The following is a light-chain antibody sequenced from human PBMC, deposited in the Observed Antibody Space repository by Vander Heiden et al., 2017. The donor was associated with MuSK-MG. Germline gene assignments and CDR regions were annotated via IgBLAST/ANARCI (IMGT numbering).Light chain of an antibody. CDR2: ENN. CDR1: RPNIGSNI. J-gene: IGLJ3*02. CDR3: AAGDDSMNVWA. Sequence: QSLLTQPPSASGTPGQRVIISCSGSRPNIGSNIVTWYQQLPGTAPKLLIYENNQRSSGVPDRFSGSKSGTSAALAITGLQAEDEADYYCAAGDDSMNVWAFGGGTKLTVL. V-gene: IGLV1-44*01.